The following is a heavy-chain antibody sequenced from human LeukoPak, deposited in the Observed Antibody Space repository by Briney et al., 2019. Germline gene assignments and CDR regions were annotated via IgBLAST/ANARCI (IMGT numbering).Heavy chain of an antibody. V-gene: IGHV4-4*07. D-gene: IGHD3-10*01. CDR3: ASDYYGSGSYDY. J-gene: IGHJ4*02. CDR1: GGSISSYY. Sequence: SETLSLTCTVSGGSISSYYWSWIRQPAGKGLEWIGRIYTSGSTNYNPSLKSRVTMSVDTSKNQFSLKLSSVSAADTAVYYCASDYYGSGSYDYWGQGTLVTVSS. CDR2: IYTSGST.